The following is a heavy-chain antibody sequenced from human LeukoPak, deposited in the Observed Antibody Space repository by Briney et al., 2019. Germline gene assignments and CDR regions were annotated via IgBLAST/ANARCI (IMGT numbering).Heavy chain of an antibody. D-gene: IGHD3-22*01. Sequence: GGSLRLSCEASGLTFSSYAMSGVRQAPGKGLEWVSAISGSGGSTYYADSVKGRFTISRDNSKNTLYLQMNSLRAEDTAVYYCAKSPSMIVVVIKFDYWGQGTLVTVSS. CDR2: ISGSGGST. J-gene: IGHJ4*02. CDR1: GLTFSSYA. CDR3: AKSPSMIVVVIKFDY. V-gene: IGHV3-23*01.